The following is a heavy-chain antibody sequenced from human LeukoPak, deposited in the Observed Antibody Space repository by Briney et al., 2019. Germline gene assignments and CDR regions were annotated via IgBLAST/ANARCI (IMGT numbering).Heavy chain of an antibody. J-gene: IGHJ3*02. CDR1: GGSISSGGYY. CDR3: ARDAYCSSTSCPDAFDI. V-gene: IGHV4-30-2*01. Sequence: SGTLSLTCTVSGGSISSGGYYWSWIRQPPGKGLEWIGYIYHSGSTYYNPSLKSRVTISVDRSKNQFSLKLSSVTAADTAVYYCARDAYCSSTSCPDAFDIWGQGTMVTVSS. CDR2: IYHSGST. D-gene: IGHD2-2*01.